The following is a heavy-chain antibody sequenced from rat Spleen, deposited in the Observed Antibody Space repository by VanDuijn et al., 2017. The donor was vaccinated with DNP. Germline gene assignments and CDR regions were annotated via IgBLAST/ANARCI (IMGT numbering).Heavy chain of an antibody. Sequence: AASEFTFSDYNMAWIRQAPKKGLEWVATILHDGSRTYFRDSVKGRFTVSRDDAKSTLYLQMDSLRSEDTATYYCARGGTYYFDYWGQGTLVTVSS. CDR1: EFTFSDYN. D-gene: IGHD1-9*01. V-gene: IGHV5S10*01. CDR2: ILHDGSRT. J-gene: IGHJ3*01. CDR3: ARGGTYYFDY.